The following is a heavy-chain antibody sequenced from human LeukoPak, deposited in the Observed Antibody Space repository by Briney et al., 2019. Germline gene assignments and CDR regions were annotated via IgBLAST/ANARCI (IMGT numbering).Heavy chain of an antibody. CDR3: ARSLVVGATYPYH. V-gene: IGHV3-30*03. Sequence: QTGGSLRLSCAASGFTFSSYEMNWVRQAPGKGLEWVALISFDGSEKYYADSVKGRFTISRDNSKNSLYLQLNSLRAEDTAVYYCARSLVVGATYPYHWGQGTLVTVSS. J-gene: IGHJ5*02. D-gene: IGHD1-26*01. CDR1: GFTFSSYE. CDR2: ISFDGSEK.